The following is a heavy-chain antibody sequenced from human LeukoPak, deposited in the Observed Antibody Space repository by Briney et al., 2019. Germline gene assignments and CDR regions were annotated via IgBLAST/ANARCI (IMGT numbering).Heavy chain of an antibody. V-gene: IGHV4-59*01. CDR1: GGSISSYY. J-gene: IGHJ5*02. CDR2: IYYSGST. CDR3: ARGAIQDNWFDP. D-gene: IGHD5-18*01. Sequence: NPSETLSLTCTVSGGSISSYYWSWIRQPPGKGLEWIGYIYYSGSTNYNPSLKNRVTISVDTSKNQFSLKLSSVTAADTAVYYCARGAIQDNWFDPWGQGTLVTVSS.